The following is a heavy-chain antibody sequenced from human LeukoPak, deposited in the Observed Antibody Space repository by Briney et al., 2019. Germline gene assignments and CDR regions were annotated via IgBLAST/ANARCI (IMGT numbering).Heavy chain of an antibody. J-gene: IGHJ3*02. V-gene: IGHV3-48*02. CDR3: ARALRGYYYDSSGYYRGRAFDI. D-gene: IGHD3-22*01. Sequence: PGGSLRLSCAASGFTFSSYSMNWVRQALGKGLEWVSYISSSSSTIYYADSVKGRFTISRDNAKNSLYLQMNSLRDEDTAVYYCARALRGYYYDSSGYYRGRAFDIWGQGTMVTVSS. CDR2: ISSSSSTI. CDR1: GFTFSSYS.